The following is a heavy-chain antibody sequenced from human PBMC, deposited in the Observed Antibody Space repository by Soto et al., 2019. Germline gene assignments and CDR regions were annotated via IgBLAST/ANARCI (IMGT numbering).Heavy chain of an antibody. J-gene: IGHJ4*02. D-gene: IGHD2-21*02. V-gene: IGHV3-48*02. CDR2: INAPSTST. CDR1: GFIFSDYG. CDR3: TRDPEGDLDFDY. Sequence: EVHLVESGGGLVQPGGSLRLSCAASGFIFSDYGLTWVRQAPGKGLEWVSHINAPSTSTLYADSVRGRFTISRDNAKNSVYLQMSSLSDEDTAVHYCTRDPEGDLDFDYWGQGTLVTVSS.